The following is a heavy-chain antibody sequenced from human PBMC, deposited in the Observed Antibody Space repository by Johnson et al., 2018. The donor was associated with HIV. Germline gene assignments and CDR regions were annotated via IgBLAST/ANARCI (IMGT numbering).Heavy chain of an antibody. D-gene: IGHD4-23*01. Sequence: QVQLVESGGGVVQPGTSLRLSCAASKFSFSGYAMHWVRQAPGEGLEWVAVLSYDGSKKFYADSVKGRFTISRDNSKNTLYLQMDSLRLEDSAVYYCARDPGSGGRPFDAFDFWGQGTMVTVSS. CDR3: ARDPGSGGRPFDAFDF. CDR2: LSYDGSKK. CDR1: KFSFSGYA. V-gene: IGHV3-30*04. J-gene: IGHJ3*01.